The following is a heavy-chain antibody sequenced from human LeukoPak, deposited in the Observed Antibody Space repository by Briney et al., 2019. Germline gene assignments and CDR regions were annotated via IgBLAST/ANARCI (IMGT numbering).Heavy chain of an antibody. D-gene: IGHD3-3*01. V-gene: IGHV4-59*01. J-gene: IGHJ6*03. Sequence: SETLSLTCAVYGGSFSSYYWSWIRQPPGKGLEWIGYIYYSGSTNYNPSLKSRVTISVDTSKNQFSLKLSSVTAADTAVYYCARGRKGFGVVIYDYYYMDVWGKGTTVTVSS. CDR2: IYYSGST. CDR1: GGSFSSYY. CDR3: ARGRKGFGVVIYDYYYMDV.